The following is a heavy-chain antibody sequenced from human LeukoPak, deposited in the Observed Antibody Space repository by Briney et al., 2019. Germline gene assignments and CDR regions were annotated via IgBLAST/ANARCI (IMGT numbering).Heavy chain of an antibody. D-gene: IGHD3-10*01. CDR1: GGSISSSSYY. J-gene: IGHJ4*02. CDR3: ARLPHYYGSGSYYDDY. V-gene: IGHV4-39*01. CDR2: IYYSGST. Sequence: SETLSLTCTVSGGSISSSSYYWGWIRQPPGKGLEWIGSIYYSGSTYYNPSLKSRVTISVDTSKNQFSLKLSSVTAADTAVYYCARLPHYYGSGSYYDDYWGQGTLVTASS.